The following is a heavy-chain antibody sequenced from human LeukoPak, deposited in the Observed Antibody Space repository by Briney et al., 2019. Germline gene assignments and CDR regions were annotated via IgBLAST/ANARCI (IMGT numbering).Heavy chain of an antibody. J-gene: IGHJ4*02. CDR2: IYPGDSDI. V-gene: IGHV5-51*01. CDR1: GYSFTFFW. CDR3: ASTLSSPPYYFDY. D-gene: IGHD6-6*01. Sequence: GESLKITCKGSGYSFTFFWIGWVRQLPGKGLEWMGIIYPGDSDIRYSPSFQGQVTISADKSISTAYLQWSSLKASDTAMYYCASTLSSPPYYFDYWGQGTLVTVSS.